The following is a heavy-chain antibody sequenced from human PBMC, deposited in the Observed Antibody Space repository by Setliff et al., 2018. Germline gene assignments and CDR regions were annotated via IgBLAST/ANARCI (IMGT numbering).Heavy chain of an antibody. CDR3: ARGLSSSWYLYYYGMDV. J-gene: IGHJ6*02. D-gene: IGHD6-13*01. V-gene: IGHV4-4*02. Sequence: LSLTCAVSGGSISSSNWWSWVRQPPGKGLEWIGEIYHSGSTNYNPSLKSRVTISVDKSKNQFSLKLSSVTAADTAVYYCARGLSSSWYLYYYGMDVWGQGTTVTVSS. CDR2: IYHSGST. CDR1: GGSISSSNW.